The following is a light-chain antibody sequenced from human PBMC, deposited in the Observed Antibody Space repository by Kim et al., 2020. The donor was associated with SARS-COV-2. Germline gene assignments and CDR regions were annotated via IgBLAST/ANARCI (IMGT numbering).Light chain of an antibody. Sequence: GERVCISWSLRISNIGSDYVYWYQQFPGAAPKVLIYRNNQRPSGVPDRFSGSRSGPSASLAISGLRSEDEAVYHCATWDDSVDGPVFGGGTQLTVL. CDR3: ATWDDSVDGPV. CDR2: RNN. CDR1: ISNIGSDY. J-gene: IGLJ2*01. V-gene: IGLV1-47*01.